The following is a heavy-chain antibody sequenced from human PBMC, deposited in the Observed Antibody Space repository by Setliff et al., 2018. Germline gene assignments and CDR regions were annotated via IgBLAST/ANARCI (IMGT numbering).Heavy chain of an antibody. D-gene: IGHD2-8*01. CDR3: SRLVRYCTTTTCQTLSGGEH. Sequence: ASVKVSCKASGYTFTSSGITWVRQAPGQGLEWMGWISVYSGNTFYAHKFQDRLTMTTDTSTDTAFLDLRSLRSDDTAIYYCSRLVRYCTTTTCQTLSGGEHWGPGTLVTVSS. CDR2: ISVYSGNT. CDR1: GYTFTSSG. J-gene: IGHJ1*01. V-gene: IGHV1-18*01.